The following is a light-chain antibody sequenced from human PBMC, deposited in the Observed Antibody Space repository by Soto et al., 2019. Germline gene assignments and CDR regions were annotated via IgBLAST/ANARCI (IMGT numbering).Light chain of an antibody. CDR1: SSDVGGYNY. Sequence: QSALTQPASVSGSPGQSITISCTGTSSDVGGYNYVSWYQQHPGKAPKLMIYDVSDRPSGVSNRFSGSKSGNTASLTISGLQAEYEADYYCSSYPSSSTLVFGGGTKLTVL. V-gene: IGLV2-14*03. CDR2: DVS. CDR3: SSYPSSSTLV. J-gene: IGLJ2*01.